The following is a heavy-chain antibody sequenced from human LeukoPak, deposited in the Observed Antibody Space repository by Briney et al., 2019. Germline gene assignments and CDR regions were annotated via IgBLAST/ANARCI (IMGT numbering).Heavy chain of an antibody. V-gene: IGHV1-2*02. Sequence: ALVKVSCKASGYTFTGYYLHWVRLAPGQGLEWMGWINANSGGTDYPQKFQGRVPMTRDTSINTPYMELMRLRSDAAAVYYCARVGSPGIATWVYWGQGTLVTVSS. CDR3: ARVGSPGIATWVY. CDR2: INANSGGT. CDR1: GYTFTGYY. D-gene: IGHD6-13*01. J-gene: IGHJ4*02.